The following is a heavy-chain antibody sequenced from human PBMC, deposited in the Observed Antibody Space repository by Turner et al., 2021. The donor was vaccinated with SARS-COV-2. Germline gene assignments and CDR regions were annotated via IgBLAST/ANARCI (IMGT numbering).Heavy chain of an antibody. CDR2: INTDGSTT. J-gene: IGHJ4*02. CDR1: GSTFNSYW. Sequence: EVQLVESGGGLVQPGGSLRLSCVVSGSTFNSYWMHWVRQVPGKGLVWVSRINTDGSTTTFADSVKGRFTISRDNAKNTLYLQMNSLRVEDTGVYYCAKEVQSSGSRTYDYWGQGTLVTVSS. V-gene: IGHV3-74*01. D-gene: IGHD6-19*01. CDR3: AKEVQSSGSRTYDY.